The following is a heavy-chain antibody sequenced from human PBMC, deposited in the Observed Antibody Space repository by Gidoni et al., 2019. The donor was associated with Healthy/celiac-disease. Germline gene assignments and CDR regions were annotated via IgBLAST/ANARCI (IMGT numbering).Heavy chain of an antibody. CDR2: IYYSGST. CDR3: ARDCFEYSSSPFDY. CDR1: GGSISSSSYY. V-gene: IGHV4-39*02. Sequence: QLQLQESGPGLVKPSETLSLTCTVSGGSISSSSYYWGWIRQPPGKGLEWIGSIYYSGSTYYNPSLKSRVTISVDTSKNQFSLKLSSVTAADTAVYYCARDCFEYSSSPFDYWGQGTLVTVSS. D-gene: IGHD6-6*01. J-gene: IGHJ4*02.